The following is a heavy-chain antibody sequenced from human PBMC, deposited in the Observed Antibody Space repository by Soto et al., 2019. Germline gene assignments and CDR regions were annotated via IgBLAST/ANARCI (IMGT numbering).Heavy chain of an antibody. Sequence: EVQLLESGGGLVQPGGSLRLSCAASGFTFSSYAMSWVRQAPGKGLEWVSAISGSGGSTYYADSVKGRFTISRDNSKNTLYLQMNSLRAEDTAVYYCARTTYDFWSGHTRPIFDPWGQGTLVTVSS. J-gene: IGHJ5*02. D-gene: IGHD3-3*01. CDR1: GFTFSSYA. V-gene: IGHV3-23*01. CDR3: ARTTYDFWSGHTRPIFDP. CDR2: ISGSGGST.